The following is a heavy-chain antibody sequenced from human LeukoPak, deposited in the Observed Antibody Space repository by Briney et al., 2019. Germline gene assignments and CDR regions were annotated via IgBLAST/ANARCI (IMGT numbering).Heavy chain of an antibody. CDR1: GFTFSSYG. CDR3: ARYRGSGYSLDY. Sequence: TGGSLRLSCAASGFTFSSYGMNWVRQAPGKGLEWVSYISSSTSSTIYYADSVKGRFTIPRDNAKNSLFLQMYSLRAEDTAVYYCARYRGSGYSLDYWGRGTLVTVSS. V-gene: IGHV3-48*04. J-gene: IGHJ4*02. CDR2: ISSSTSSTI. D-gene: IGHD3-3*01.